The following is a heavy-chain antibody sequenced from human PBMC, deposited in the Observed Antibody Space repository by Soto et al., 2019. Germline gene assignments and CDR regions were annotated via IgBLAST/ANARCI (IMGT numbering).Heavy chain of an antibody. CDR2: IDPSDSYT. Sequence: GESLKISCKGSGYSFTSYWINWVRQMPGKGLEWMGRIDPSDSYTNYSPSFQGHVTISADKSISTAYLQWSSLKASDTAMYYCAREAKRSTGYSSDTTFDYWGQGTLVTVS. J-gene: IGHJ4*02. D-gene: IGHD6-25*01. CDR1: GYSFTSYW. V-gene: IGHV5-10-1*01. CDR3: AREAKRSTGYSSDTTFDY.